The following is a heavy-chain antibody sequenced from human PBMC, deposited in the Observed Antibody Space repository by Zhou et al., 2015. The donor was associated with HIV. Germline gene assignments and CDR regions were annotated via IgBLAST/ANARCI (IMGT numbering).Heavy chain of an antibody. CDR3: ARDRIGSGWFDYYYYGMDV. V-gene: IGHV1-3*01. CDR1: GYSFTSYA. Sequence: GYSFTSYAMHWVRQAPGQRLEWMGWINAGKGNTKYSQKFQGRLTITSDTSATTAYMELSSLRSADTAVYYCARDRIGSGWFDYYYYGMDVWGQGTTVTVSS. J-gene: IGHJ6*02. D-gene: IGHD6-19*01. CDR2: INAGKGNT.